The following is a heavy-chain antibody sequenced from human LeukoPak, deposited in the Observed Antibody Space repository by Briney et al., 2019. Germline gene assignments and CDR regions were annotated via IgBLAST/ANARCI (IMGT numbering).Heavy chain of an antibody. CDR1: GGSISSSSYY. CDR3: ARNSSSGGGYFDY. D-gene: IGHD6-6*01. J-gene: IGHJ4*02. CDR2: IYYSGST. Sequence: KTSETLSLTCTVSGGSISSSSYYWGWIRQPPGKGLEWIGSIYYSGSTYYNPSLKSRVTTSVDTSKNQFSLKLSSVTAADTAVYYCARNSSSGGGYFDYWGQGTLDTVSS. V-gene: IGHV4-39*01.